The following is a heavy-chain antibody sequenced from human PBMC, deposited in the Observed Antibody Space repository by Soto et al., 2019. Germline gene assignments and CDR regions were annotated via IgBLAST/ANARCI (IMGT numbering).Heavy chain of an antibody. D-gene: IGHD6-6*01. CDR2: INHSGST. CDR3: ARSWYSSSFYYYCYYMDV. J-gene: IGHJ6*03. Sequence: SETLSLTCAVYGGSFSGYYWSWIRQPPGEGLEWIGEINHSGSTNYNPSLKSRVTISVDTSKNQFSLKLSSVTAADTAVYYCARSWYSSSFYYYCYYMDVWGKGTTVTVSS. CDR1: GGSFSGYY. V-gene: IGHV4-34*01.